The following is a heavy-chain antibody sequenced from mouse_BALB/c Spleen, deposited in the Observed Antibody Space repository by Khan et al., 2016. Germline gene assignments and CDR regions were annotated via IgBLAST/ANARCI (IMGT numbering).Heavy chain of an antibody. CDR3: AGRDYDSSYVWLAY. J-gene: IGHJ3*01. Sequence: EVKLEESGGGLVKPGGSLKLSCAASGFAFSSYDMSWVRQTPEKRLEWVATISSGGSYTYYPASVKGRFTISRDNARNTLYLQMSSLRSEDTALYYCAGRDYDSSYVWLAYWDRGTLVTVSA. CDR1: GFAFSSYD. D-gene: IGHD1-1*01. CDR2: ISSGGSYT. V-gene: IGHV5-9*02.